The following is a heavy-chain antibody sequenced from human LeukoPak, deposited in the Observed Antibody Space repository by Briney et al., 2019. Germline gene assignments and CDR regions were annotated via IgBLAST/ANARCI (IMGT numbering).Heavy chain of an antibody. D-gene: IGHD4-17*01. CDR1: GFTFSSSE. J-gene: IGHJ4*02. CDR2: IGSTGSNT. Sequence: PGGSLRLSCAASGFTFSSSEMNWVRQAPGKGLEWVSTIGSTGSNTYYTDSVKGRFTISRDNSKNTLYLQINGLRADDTAVYYCAKSMSTVTTSPFWGQGTLVTVSS. V-gene: IGHV3-23*01. CDR3: AKSMSTVTTSPF.